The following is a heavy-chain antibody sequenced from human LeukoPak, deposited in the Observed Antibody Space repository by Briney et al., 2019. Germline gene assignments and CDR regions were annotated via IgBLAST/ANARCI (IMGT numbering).Heavy chain of an antibody. D-gene: IGHD3-9*01. Sequence: GASVKVSCKASGYSFTSYGISWVRQAPGQGLEWMGIINPSGGSTSYAQKFQGRVTMTRDMSTSTVYMELSSLRSEDTAVYYCAREGDPLRYFDWLIFPEYFQHWGQGTLVTVSS. CDR1: GYSFTSYG. V-gene: IGHV1-46*01. CDR3: AREGDPLRYFDWLIFPEYFQH. J-gene: IGHJ1*01. CDR2: INPSGGST.